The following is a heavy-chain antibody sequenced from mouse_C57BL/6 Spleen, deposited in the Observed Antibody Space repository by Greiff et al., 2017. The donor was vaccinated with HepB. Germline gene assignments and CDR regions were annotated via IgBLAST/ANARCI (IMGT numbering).Heavy chain of an antibody. Sequence: EVQLQQSGPELVKPGASVKISCKASGYTFTDYYMNWVKQSHGKSLEWIGDINPNNGGTSYNQKFKGKATLTVDKSSSTAYMELRSLTSEDSAVYYCALNWGYFDYWGQGTTLTVSS. CDR1: GYTFTDYY. CDR3: ALNWGYFDY. D-gene: IGHD4-1*02. V-gene: IGHV1-26*01. J-gene: IGHJ2*01. CDR2: INPNNGGT.